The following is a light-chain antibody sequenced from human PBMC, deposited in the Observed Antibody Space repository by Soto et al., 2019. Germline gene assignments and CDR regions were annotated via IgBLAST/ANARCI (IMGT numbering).Light chain of an antibody. Sequence: IVMTQSPDSLAVSLGERATINCKSSQSVLYSSNNKNYVSWYHQRPGQPPKLLIYWASTRESAVPDRFSGSGSGTDFTLTTSSLQPDDFDTYYCQHDNSYCGALGQGTKVDIK. CDR2: WAS. V-gene: IGKV4-1*01. J-gene: IGKJ1*01. CDR1: QSVLYSSNNKNY. CDR3: QHDNSYCGA.